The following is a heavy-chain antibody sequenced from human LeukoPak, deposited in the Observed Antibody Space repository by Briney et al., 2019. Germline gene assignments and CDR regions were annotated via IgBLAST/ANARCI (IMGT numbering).Heavy chain of an antibody. D-gene: IGHD5-12*01. Sequence: GGSLRLSCAASGFTFRSYWMSWVRQAPGKGLEWVANINQGGSVKYYVDSVKGRFTISRDDAKNSLYVQMNSLRDEDTAVYYCARVGYSGWNLEYWGEGTLVTVSS. CDR1: GFTFRSYW. J-gene: IGHJ4*02. CDR3: ARVGYSGWNLEY. CDR2: INQGGSVK. V-gene: IGHV3-7*01.